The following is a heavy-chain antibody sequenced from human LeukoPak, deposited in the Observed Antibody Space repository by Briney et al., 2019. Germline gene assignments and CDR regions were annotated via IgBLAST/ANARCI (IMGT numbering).Heavy chain of an antibody. CDR1: GFTFSSYS. V-gene: IGHV3-21*01. Sequence: PGGSLRLSCAASGFTFSSYSMNWVRQAPGKGLEWVSSISSSSSYIYYADSVKGRFTISRDNAKNSLYLQMNSLRAEDTAVYYCARDLALSVLELPWEGYGMDVWGQGTTVTVSS. D-gene: IGHD1-7*01. J-gene: IGHJ6*02. CDR3: ARDLALSVLELPWEGYGMDV. CDR2: ISSSSSYI.